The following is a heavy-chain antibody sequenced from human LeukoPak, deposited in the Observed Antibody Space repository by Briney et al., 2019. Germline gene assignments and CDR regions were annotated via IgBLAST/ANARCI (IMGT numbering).Heavy chain of an antibody. Sequence: SETLSLTCAVYGGSFSGYYWSWIRQPPGKGLGWIGEINHSGSTNYNPSLKSRVTISVDTSKNQFSLKLSSVTAADTAVYYCARSRVVDYWGQGTLVTVSS. J-gene: IGHJ4*02. CDR1: GGSFSGYY. D-gene: IGHD3-22*01. CDR2: INHSGST. V-gene: IGHV4-34*01. CDR3: ARSRVVDY.